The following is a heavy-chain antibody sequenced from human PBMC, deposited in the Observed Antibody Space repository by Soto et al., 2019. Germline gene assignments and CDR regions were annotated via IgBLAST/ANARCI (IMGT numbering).Heavy chain of an antibody. V-gene: IGHV5-51*01. CDR3: ARRSFSTIFGVLVDWFDP. D-gene: IGHD3-3*01. CDR2: IYPGDSDT. CDR1: GYSFTSYW. Sequence: GESLKISCKGSGYSFTSYWIGWVRQMPGKGLEWMGIIYPGDSDTRYSPSFQGQVTISADKSISTAYLQWSSLKASDTAMYYCARRSFSTIFGVLVDWFDPWGQGTLVTVSS. J-gene: IGHJ5*02.